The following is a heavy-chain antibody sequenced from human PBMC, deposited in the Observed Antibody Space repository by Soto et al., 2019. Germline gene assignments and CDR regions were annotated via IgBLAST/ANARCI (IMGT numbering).Heavy chain of an antibody. D-gene: IGHD6-13*01. CDR3: ARDSSIGAADYYFDY. J-gene: IGHJ4*02. V-gene: IGHV3-30-3*01. CDR1: GFTFSSYA. Sequence: PGGSLRLSCAASGFTFSSYAMHWVRQAPGKGLEWVAVISYNGGNKYYTDSAKGRFTISRDNSKNTLYLQMSSLRPEDTAVYYCARDSSIGAADYYFDYWGQGALVTVSS. CDR2: ISYNGGNK.